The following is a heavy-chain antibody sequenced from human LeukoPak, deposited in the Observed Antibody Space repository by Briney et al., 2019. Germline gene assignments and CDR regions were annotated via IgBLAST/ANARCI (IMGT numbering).Heavy chain of an antibody. CDR3: ARDGARRYPNNWFDP. D-gene: IGHD1-1*01. Sequence: GGSLRLSCAASGFTFSSYWMSWVRQAPGKGLEWVANIKQDGSEKYYVDSVKGRFTISRDNAKNSLYLQMNSLRAEDTAVYYCARDGARRYPNNWFDPWGQGTLVTVSS. CDR2: IKQDGSEK. J-gene: IGHJ5*02. V-gene: IGHV3-7*01. CDR1: GFTFSSYW.